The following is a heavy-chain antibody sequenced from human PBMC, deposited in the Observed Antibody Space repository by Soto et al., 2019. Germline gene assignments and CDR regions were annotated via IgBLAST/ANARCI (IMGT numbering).Heavy chain of an antibody. CDR3: ARDQPPGY. Sequence: QVQLVESGGGVVQPGRSLRLSCAASRFTFSSYAMHWVRQAPGKGLEWVAVISYDGSNKYYADSVKGRFTISRDNSKNTLYLQMNSLRAEDTAVYYCARDQPPGYWGQGTLVTVSS. V-gene: IGHV3-30-3*01. CDR1: RFTFSSYA. CDR2: ISYDGSNK. J-gene: IGHJ4*02.